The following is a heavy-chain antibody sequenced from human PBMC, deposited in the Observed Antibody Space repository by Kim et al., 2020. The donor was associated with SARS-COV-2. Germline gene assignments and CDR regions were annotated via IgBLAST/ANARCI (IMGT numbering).Heavy chain of an antibody. Sequence: GESLKISCKGSGYSFTSYWIGWVRQMPGKGLEWMGIIYPGDSDTRYSPSFQGQVTISADKSISTAYLQWSSLKASDTAMYYCARAAAYCGGDCYSPSPNTDWFDPWGQGTLVTVSS. CDR1: GYSFTSYW. D-gene: IGHD2-21*02. CDR2: IYPGDSDT. V-gene: IGHV5-51*01. J-gene: IGHJ5*02. CDR3: ARAAAYCGGDCYSPSPNTDWFDP.